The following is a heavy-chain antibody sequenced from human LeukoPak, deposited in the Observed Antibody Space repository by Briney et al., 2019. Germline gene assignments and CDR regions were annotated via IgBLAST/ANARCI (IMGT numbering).Heavy chain of an antibody. Sequence: PSETLSLTCAVYGGSFSGYYWSWIRQPPGKGLEWIGEINHSGSTNYNPSLKSRVTISVDTSKNQFSLKLSSVTAADTAVYYCARSLGSTSCCIDYWGQGTLVTVSS. J-gene: IGHJ4*02. D-gene: IGHD2-2*01. CDR1: GGSFSGYY. CDR2: INHSGST. CDR3: ARSLGSTSCCIDY. V-gene: IGHV4-34*01.